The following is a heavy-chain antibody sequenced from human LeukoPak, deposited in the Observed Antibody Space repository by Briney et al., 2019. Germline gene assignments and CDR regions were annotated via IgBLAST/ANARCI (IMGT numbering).Heavy chain of an antibody. J-gene: IGHJ4*02. V-gene: IGHV3-48*01. CDR3: ARDQGGLGY. Sequence: GGSMRLSCVASGITFRSYSMNWVRQAPGKGLEWVSYISSFSGTINYADSVKGRFTISRDNAKNSLYLQMNSLRAEDTAVYFCARDQGGLGYWGQGTLVTVSS. D-gene: IGHD3-16*01. CDR2: ISSFSGTI. CDR1: GITFRSYS.